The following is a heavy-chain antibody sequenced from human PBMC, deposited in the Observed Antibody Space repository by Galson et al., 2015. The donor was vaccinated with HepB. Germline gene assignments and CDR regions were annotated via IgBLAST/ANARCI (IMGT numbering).Heavy chain of an antibody. V-gene: IGHV1-46*03. CDR2: INPSGGST. CDR1: GYTFTSYY. CDR3: ARESGYGGKGGRYFQH. D-gene: IGHD4-23*01. J-gene: IGHJ1*01. Sequence: SVKVSCKASGYTFTSYYMHWVRQAPGQGLEWMGIINPSGGSTSYAQKFQGRVTMTRDTSTSTVYMELSSLRSEDTAVYYCARESGYGGKGGRYFQHWGQGTLVTVSS.